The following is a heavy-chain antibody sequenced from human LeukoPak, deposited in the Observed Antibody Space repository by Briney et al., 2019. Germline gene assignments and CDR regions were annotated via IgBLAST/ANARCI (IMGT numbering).Heavy chain of an antibody. CDR2: IRSKAYGGTT. D-gene: IGHD4-23*01. J-gene: IGHJ4*02. V-gene: IGHV3-49*04. CDR3: ARLGRSTVVKNFDY. Sequence: GGSLRLSCAASGFTFSSYWMSWVRQAPGKGLEWVGIIRSKAYGGTTDYAASVKGRFSISRDDSKSIAYLQMNSLKTEDTAVYYCARLGRSTVVKNFDYWGQGTLVTVSS. CDR1: GFTFSSYW.